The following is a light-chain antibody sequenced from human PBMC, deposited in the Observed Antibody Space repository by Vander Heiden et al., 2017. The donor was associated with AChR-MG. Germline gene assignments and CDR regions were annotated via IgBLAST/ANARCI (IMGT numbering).Light chain of an antibody. V-gene: IGLV3-1*01. CDR3: QAWDSSTV. Sequence: SYELTQPPSVSVSPGQTASITCSGDTLGDKYACWYQPKPGQSPVLGIYQDSKRPSGIPERVSGSNSGNTATLTIGGTQAMDEAEYYWQAWDSSTVFGGGTKLTVL. CDR2: QDS. J-gene: IGLJ2*01. CDR1: TLGDKY.